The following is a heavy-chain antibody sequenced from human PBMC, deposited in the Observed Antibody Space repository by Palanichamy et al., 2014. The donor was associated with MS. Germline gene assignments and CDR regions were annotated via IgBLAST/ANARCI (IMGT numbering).Heavy chain of an antibody. CDR3: ASGQQLVRKAFDI. CDR2: INSDGSST. J-gene: IGHJ3*02. V-gene: IGHV3-74*01. Sequence: VQPGGSLRLSCAASGFTFSSYWMHWVRQAPGKGLVWVSRINSDGSSTSYADSVKDRFTISRDNAKNTLYLQMNSLRAEDTAVYYCASGQQLVRKAFDIWGQGTMVTVSS. CDR1: GFTFSSYW. D-gene: IGHD6-13*01.